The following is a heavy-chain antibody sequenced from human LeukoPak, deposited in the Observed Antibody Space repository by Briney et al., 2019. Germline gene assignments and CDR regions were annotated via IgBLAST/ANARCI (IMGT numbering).Heavy chain of an antibody. CDR3: ARERGAVAGFFDY. V-gene: IGHV3-21*01. CDR1: GFTFSSYS. D-gene: IGHD6-19*01. Sequence: PGGSLRLSCAASGFTFSSYSMNWVRQAPGKGLEWVSSISSSSSYIYYADSVKGRFTISRDNAKNSLYLQMNSLRAEDTAVYYCARERGAVAGFFDYWGQGTLVTVSS. J-gene: IGHJ4*02. CDR2: ISSSSSYI.